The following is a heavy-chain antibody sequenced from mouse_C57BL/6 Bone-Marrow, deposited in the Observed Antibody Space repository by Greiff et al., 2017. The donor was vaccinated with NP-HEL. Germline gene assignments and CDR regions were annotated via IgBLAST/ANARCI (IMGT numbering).Heavy chain of an antibody. J-gene: IGHJ4*01. D-gene: IGHD1-1*01. CDR2: IYPRSGNT. Sequence: QVQLQQSGAELARPGASVKLSCKASGYTFTSYGISWVKQRTGQGLEWIGEIYPRSGNTYYNEKFKGKATLTADKSSSTAYMELRSLTSEDSAVYVCARYYYGSSYPYYAMDYWGQGTSVTVSS. V-gene: IGHV1-81*01. CDR3: ARYYYGSSYPYYAMDY. CDR1: GYTFTSYG.